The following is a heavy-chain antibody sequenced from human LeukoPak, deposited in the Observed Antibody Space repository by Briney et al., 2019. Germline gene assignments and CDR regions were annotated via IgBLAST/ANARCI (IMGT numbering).Heavy chain of an antibody. CDR3: AKADYYYYYGMDV. CDR2: ISGSGGST. Sequence: GSLRLSCAASGFTFSSYAMSWVRQAPGKGLEWVSAISGSGGSTYYADSVKGRFTISRDNSKNTLYLQMNSLRAEDTAVYYRAKADYYYYYGMDVWGQGTTVTVSS. V-gene: IGHV3-23*01. CDR1: GFTFSSYA. J-gene: IGHJ6*02.